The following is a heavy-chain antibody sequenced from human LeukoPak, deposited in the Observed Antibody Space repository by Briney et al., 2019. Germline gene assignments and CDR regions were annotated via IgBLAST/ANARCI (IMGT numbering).Heavy chain of an antibody. CDR2: ISGSGGST. V-gene: IGHV3-23*01. CDR3: AKGGSMVRGLYYFDY. CDR1: GFTFSSYA. D-gene: IGHD3-10*01. Sequence: PGGSPRLSCAASGFTFSSYAMSWVRQAPGKGLEWVSAISGSGGSTYYADSVKGRFTISRDNSKNTLYLQMNSLRAEDTAVYYCAKGGSMVRGLYYFDYWGQGTLVTVSS. J-gene: IGHJ4*02.